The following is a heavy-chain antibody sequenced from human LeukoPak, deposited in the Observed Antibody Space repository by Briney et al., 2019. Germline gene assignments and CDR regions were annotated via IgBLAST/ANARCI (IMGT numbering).Heavy chain of an antibody. V-gene: IGHV3-7*03. CDR1: GFTFSSYW. D-gene: IGHD3-3*01. CDR2: IKQDGSEK. Sequence: GGSLRLSCAASGFTFSSYWMSWVRQAPGKGLEWVANIKQDGSEKYYVDSVKGRFTISRDNAKNSLYLQMNSLRAEDMALYYCAKDIRYDFWSGFDYWGQGTLVTVSS. CDR3: AKDIRYDFWSGFDY. J-gene: IGHJ4*02.